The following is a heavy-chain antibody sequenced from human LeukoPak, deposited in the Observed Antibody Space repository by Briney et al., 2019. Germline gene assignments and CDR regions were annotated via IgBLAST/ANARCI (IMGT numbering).Heavy chain of an antibody. Sequence: SETLSLTCTVSGGSISSGDYYWGWIRQPPGKGLEWIGNIYHSGSTYYNPSLESRVTISIDTSKNQFTLKLSSVTAADTAVYYCARLFLMGSTPHYFDYWGQGTLVTVSS. J-gene: IGHJ4*02. CDR3: ARLFLMGSTPHYFDY. CDR2: IYHSGST. D-gene: IGHD2-8*01. V-gene: IGHV4-39*06. CDR1: GGSISSGDYY.